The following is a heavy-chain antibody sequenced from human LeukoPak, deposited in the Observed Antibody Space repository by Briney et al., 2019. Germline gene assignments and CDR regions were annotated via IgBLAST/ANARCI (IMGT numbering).Heavy chain of an antibody. J-gene: IGHJ4*02. CDR1: GFSFRSYG. D-gene: IGHD3-22*01. Sequence: PGRSLRLSCAASGFSFRSYGMHWVRQAPGKGLEWVAFIRYDGSNKYYADSVKGRFTISRDNSKNTLYLQMNSLRAEDTAVYYCAKDLEYYYDSSGYGDWGQGTLVTVSS. V-gene: IGHV3-30*02. CDR2: IRYDGSNK. CDR3: AKDLEYYYDSSGYGD.